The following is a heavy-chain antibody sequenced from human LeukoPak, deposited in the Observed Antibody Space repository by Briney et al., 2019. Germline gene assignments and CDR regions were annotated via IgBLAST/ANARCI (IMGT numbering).Heavy chain of an antibody. Sequence: SVKVSCKASGGTFSSYAISWVRQAPGQGLEWMGGIIPIFGTANYAQKFQGRVTITADKSTSTAYMELSSLRSEDTAVYYCARGPYSGYLQPYYYGMDVWGQGTTVTASS. V-gene: IGHV1-69*06. J-gene: IGHJ6*02. CDR3: ARGPYSGYLQPYYYGMDV. CDR1: GGTFSSYA. D-gene: IGHD5-12*01. CDR2: IIPIFGTA.